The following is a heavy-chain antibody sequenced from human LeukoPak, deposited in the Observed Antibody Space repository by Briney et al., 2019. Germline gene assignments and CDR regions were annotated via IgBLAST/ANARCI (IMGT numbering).Heavy chain of an antibody. CDR3: ARNCPSNWESLSFIDY. D-gene: IGHD7-27*01. Sequence: SETLSLTCSVSGGSITTYYWTWIRQPPGKGLEWIGYINYSGSTSHNPSLNSRVTMSLDTSKNQFSLKLNSVTAADTAIYYCARNCPSNWESLSFIDYLGQGNLVNVSS. V-gene: IGHV4-59*08. J-gene: IGHJ4*02. CDR1: GGSITTYY. CDR2: INYSGST.